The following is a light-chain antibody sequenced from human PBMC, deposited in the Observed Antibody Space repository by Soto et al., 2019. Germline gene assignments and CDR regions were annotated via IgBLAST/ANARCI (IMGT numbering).Light chain of an antibody. V-gene: IGKV3-11*01. J-gene: IGKJ2*01. Sequence: EIVLTQSPDTLSLSPGERATLSCRASQSVGSYLAWYQQKPGQAPRLLIYASSNRATGIPARFGGSGSGIDFTLTISSLEPEDFAVYYCQQRSNWYTFGQGTKVDIK. CDR2: ASS. CDR1: QSVGSY. CDR3: QQRSNWYT.